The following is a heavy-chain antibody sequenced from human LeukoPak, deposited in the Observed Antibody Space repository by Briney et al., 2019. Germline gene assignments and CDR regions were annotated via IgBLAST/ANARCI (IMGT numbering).Heavy chain of an antibody. CDR1: GFTFSSYG. J-gene: IGHJ4*02. CDR2: ISGSGGST. D-gene: IGHD6-19*01. Sequence: GGSLRLSCAASGFTFSSYGMHWVRQAPGKGLEWVSAISGSGGSTYYADSVKGRFTISRDNSKNTLYLQMNSLRAEDTAVYYCAKDRLAVAGYFDYWGQGTLVTVSS. CDR3: AKDRLAVAGYFDY. V-gene: IGHV3-23*01.